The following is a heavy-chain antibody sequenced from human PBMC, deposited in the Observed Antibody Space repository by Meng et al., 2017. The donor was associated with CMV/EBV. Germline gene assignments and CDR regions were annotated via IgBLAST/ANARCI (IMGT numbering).Heavy chain of an antibody. J-gene: IGHJ5*02. CDR2: INSDGSST. CDR3: ASGTLRLGFDP. Sequence: LSCAASGFTFSSYWMHCVRQAPGKGLVWVSRINSDGSSTSYADSVKGRFTISRDNAKNTLYLQMNSLRAEDTAVYYCASGTLRLGFDPWGQGTLVTVSS. D-gene: IGHD1-26*01. V-gene: IGHV3-74*01. CDR1: GFTFSSYW.